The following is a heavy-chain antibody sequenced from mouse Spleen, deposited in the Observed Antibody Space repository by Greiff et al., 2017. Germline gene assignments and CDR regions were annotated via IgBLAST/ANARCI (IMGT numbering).Heavy chain of an antibody. D-gene: IGHD2-1*01. J-gene: IGHJ3*01. V-gene: IGHV1-64*01. CDR3: ARRDPLPAWFAY. Sequence: QVQLKQPGAELVKPGASVKLSCKASGYTFTSYWMHWVKQRPGQGLEWIGMIHPNSGSTNYNEKFKSKATLTVDKSSSTAYMQLSSLTSEDSAVYYCARRDPLPAWFAYWGQGTLVTVSA. CDR2: IHPNSGST. CDR1: GYTFTSYW.